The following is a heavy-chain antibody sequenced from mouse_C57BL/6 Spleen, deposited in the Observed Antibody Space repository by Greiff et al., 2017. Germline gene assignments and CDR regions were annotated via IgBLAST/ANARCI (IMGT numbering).Heavy chain of an antibody. Sequence: QVTLKESGPGILQPSQTLSLTCSFSGFSLSTFGMGVGWIRQPSGKGLEWLAHICWDDDKYYNPALKSRLTNSKDTSKNQVLLKIANVDTANTATYYCARINTVLPGGDWGTGTTVTVSS. D-gene: IGHD1-1*01. J-gene: IGHJ1*03. CDR3: ARINTVLPGGD. CDR1: GFSLSTFGMG. V-gene: IGHV8-8*01. CDR2: ICWDDDK.